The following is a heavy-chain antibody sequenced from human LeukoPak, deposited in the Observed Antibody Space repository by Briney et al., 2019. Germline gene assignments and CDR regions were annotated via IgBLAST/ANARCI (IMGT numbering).Heavy chain of an antibody. CDR3: ARDYDILTGYYSFDY. CDR1: GYTFTGYY. V-gene: IGHV1-46*01. CDR2: INPSGGRT. D-gene: IGHD3-9*01. J-gene: IGHJ4*02. Sequence: ASVKVSCKASGYTFTGYYMHWVRQAPGQGLEWMGIINPSGGRTTYAQKFQGRVTMTRDTSTSAVYMELSSLRSEDTAVYYCARDYDILTGYYSFDYWGQGTLVTVSS.